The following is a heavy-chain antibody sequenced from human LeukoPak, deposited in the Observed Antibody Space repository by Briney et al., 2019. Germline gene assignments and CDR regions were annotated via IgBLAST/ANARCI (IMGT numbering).Heavy chain of an antibody. CDR1: GFTFSSYS. J-gene: IGHJ4*02. V-gene: IGHV3-64*02. Sequence: GGSLRLSCAASGFTFSSYSMHWDRQAPGKGLEYVSVIGSDGDNTYYADSVKGRFTVSRDNSKNTLYLQMGSLRAEDMAVYYCARAALEYCGGDCLDYWGQGTLVTVPS. D-gene: IGHD2-21*01. CDR3: ARAALEYCGGDCLDY. CDR2: IGSDGDNT.